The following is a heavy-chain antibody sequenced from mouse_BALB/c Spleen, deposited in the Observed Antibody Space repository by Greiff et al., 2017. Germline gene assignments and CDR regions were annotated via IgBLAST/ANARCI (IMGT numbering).Heavy chain of an antibody. V-gene: IGHV1-5*01. Sequence: EVQLQQSGTVLARPGASVKMSCKASGYTFTSYWMHWVKQRPGQGLEWIGAIYPGNSDTSYNQKFKGKAKLTAVTSTSTAYMELSSLTNEDSAVYYCTRYYGSNLYAMDYWGQGTSVTVSS. CDR2: IYPGNSDT. D-gene: IGHD1-1*01. J-gene: IGHJ4*01. CDR3: TRYYGSNLYAMDY. CDR1: GYTFTSYW.